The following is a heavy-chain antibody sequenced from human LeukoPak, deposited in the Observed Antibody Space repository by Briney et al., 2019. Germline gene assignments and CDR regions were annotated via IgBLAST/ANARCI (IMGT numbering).Heavy chain of an antibody. Sequence: TSETLSLTCTVSDYSISSGYYWGWIRQPPGKGLEWIGSIYHSGRTFYNPSLKSRVTISVDTSKNQFSLTLSSVTAADTAVYYCTRSDGYGLVGIWGQGTMVTVSS. CDR1: DYSISSGYY. J-gene: IGHJ3*01. CDR3: TRSDGYGLVGI. D-gene: IGHD3-10*01. CDR2: IYHSGRT. V-gene: IGHV4-38-2*02.